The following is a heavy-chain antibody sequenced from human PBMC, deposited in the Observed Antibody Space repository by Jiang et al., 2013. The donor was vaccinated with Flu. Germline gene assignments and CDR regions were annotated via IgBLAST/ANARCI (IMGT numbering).Heavy chain of an antibody. CDR2: VSQWEH. D-gene: IGHD3-9*01. Sequence: GPGLVKPSQTLSLTCTVSGGSIEQWQLLLELGPAATREGTRVDWGYVSQWEHPLQCVPQESSCHITRHVQDQFSLKLSSVTAADTAVYYCARMFWDLLTGPVDYEYGLDVWGQGTTVTVSS. J-gene: IGHJ6*02. V-gene: IGHV4-30-4*07. CDR3: ARMFWDLLTGPVDYEYGLDV. CDR1: GGSIEQWQLL.